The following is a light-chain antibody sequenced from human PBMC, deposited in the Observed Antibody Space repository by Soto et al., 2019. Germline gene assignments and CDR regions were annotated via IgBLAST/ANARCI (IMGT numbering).Light chain of an antibody. CDR3: QQNYSTPLA. J-gene: IGKJ4*01. V-gene: IGKV3-15*01. Sequence: EIVMTQSPATLSVSPGERATLSCRASQSVSSNLAWYQQKPGQAPRLLIYDASTRATGIPARFSGSGSGTDFTLTISSLQPEDFATYYCQQNYSTPLAFGGGTKVDI. CDR2: DAS. CDR1: QSVSSN.